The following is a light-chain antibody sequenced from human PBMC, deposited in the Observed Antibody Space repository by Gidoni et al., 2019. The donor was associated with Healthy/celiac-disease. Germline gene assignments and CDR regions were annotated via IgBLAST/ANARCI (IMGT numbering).Light chain of an antibody. CDR2: DAS. CDR1: QDISNY. CDR3: QRYDNLPFT. V-gene: IGKV1-33*01. J-gene: IGKJ3*01. Sequence: DIQLTQSPSSLSASVGDRVTITCQASQDISNYLNWYQQKPGKAPKLLIYDASNLETGVPSRFSGSGSRTDFTFTISSLQPEDIATYYCQRYDNLPFTFGQGTKVEIK.